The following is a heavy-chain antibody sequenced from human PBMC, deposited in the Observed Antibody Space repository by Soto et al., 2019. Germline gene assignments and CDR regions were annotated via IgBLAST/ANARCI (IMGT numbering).Heavy chain of an antibody. D-gene: IGHD4-17*01. CDR1: GFTFSSYA. CDR2: ISYDGSNK. J-gene: IGHJ6*02. V-gene: IGHV3-30-3*01. CDR3: ARDKYGERGYYYYGMDV. Sequence: GGSLRLSCAASGFTFSSYAMHWVRQAPGKGLEWVAVISYDGSNKYYADSVKGRFTISRDNSKNTLYLQMNSLRAEDTAVYYCARDKYGERGYYYYGMDVWGQGTTVTVSS.